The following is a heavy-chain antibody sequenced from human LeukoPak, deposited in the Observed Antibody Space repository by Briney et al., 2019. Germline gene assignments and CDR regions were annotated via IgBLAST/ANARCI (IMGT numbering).Heavy chain of an antibody. J-gene: IGHJ1*01. V-gene: IGHV3-21*01. CDR2: ISSSSSYI. D-gene: IGHD1-26*01. CDR3: ARDNAGATTVSEYFQH. CDR1: GFTLSSYS. Sequence: SGGSLRLSCAASGFTLSSYSMNWVRQAPGKGLEWVSSISSSSSYIYYADSVKGRFTISRDNAKNSLYLQMNSLRAEDTAVYYCARDNAGATTVSEYFQHWGQGTLVTVSS.